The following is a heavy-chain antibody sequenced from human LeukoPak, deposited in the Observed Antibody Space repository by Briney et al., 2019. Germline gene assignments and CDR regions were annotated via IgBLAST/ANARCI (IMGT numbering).Heavy chain of an antibody. CDR3: ASSSSYDY. V-gene: IGHV3-30*07. Sequence: PGRSLRLSCAASGFTFGAYAMHWVRQAPGKGLDWVAVISYDENNKYYADSVKGRFTISRDNSKNTVYLQMNSLRAEDTAVYYCASSSSYDYWGRGTLVTVSS. CDR1: GFTFGAYA. CDR2: ISYDENNK. J-gene: IGHJ4*02. D-gene: IGHD6-6*01.